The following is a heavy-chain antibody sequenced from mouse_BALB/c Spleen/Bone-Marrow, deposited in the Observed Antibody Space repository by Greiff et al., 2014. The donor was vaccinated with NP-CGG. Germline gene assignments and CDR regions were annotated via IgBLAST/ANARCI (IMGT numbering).Heavy chain of an antibody. D-gene: IGHD1-2*01. CDR3: ARRETTALDY. Sequence: QVQLQQSGAELAKPGASVKMSCKASGYTFTSYWMHWVKQRPGQGLEWIGYINPSTGYTEYNQKFKDKATLTADKSSSTAYMQLSSLISEDSAVYYCARRETTALDYWGQGTTLTVSS. V-gene: IGHV1-7*01. CDR2: INPSTGYT. CDR1: GYTFTSYW. J-gene: IGHJ2*01.